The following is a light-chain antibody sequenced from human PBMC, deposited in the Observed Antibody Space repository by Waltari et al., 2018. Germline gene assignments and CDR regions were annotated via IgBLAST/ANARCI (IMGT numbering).Light chain of an antibody. Sequence: SSDLTQDPDVSVALGQTVRITCQGGILRNSYGNWCRQKPGQAPELVIDGKNNRPSGIPDRFSASSSENTASLVITGAQAEDEADYYCSSRELSGHVVFGGGTRLTVL. CDR1: ILRNSY. CDR3: SSRELSGHVV. J-gene: IGLJ2*01. V-gene: IGLV3-19*01. CDR2: GKN.